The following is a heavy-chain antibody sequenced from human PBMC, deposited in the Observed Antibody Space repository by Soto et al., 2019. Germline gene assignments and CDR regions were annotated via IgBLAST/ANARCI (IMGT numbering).Heavy chain of an antibody. CDR3: ARAVGRAAGRGLDP. CDR2: IGTAGDT. J-gene: IGHJ5*02. Sequence: GSLRLSCAASGFTFSSYDMHWVRQATGKGLEWVSAIGTAGDTYYPGSVKGRFTISRENAKNSLYLQMNSLRAGDTAVYYCARAVGRAAGRGLDPWGQGTLVTVSS. CDR1: GFTFSSYD. V-gene: IGHV3-13*01. D-gene: IGHD6-13*01.